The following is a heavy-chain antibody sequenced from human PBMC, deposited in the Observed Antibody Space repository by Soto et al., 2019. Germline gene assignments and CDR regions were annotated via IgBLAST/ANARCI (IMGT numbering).Heavy chain of an antibody. CDR1: GFTFSSRA. V-gene: IGHV3-48*02. D-gene: IGHD1-20*01. J-gene: IGHJ4*02. CDR2: ISSSSSNI. Sequence: EVQLVESGGGLVQPGGSLRLSCIASGFTFSSRAMNWVRQFPGRGLEWVSYISSSSSNIDYADSVKGRFTVSRDNAKNSLYLQMNTLRDEDTAVYYCASDRSLGSNWYYYLESWGQGTLVTVSS. CDR3: ASDRSLGSNWYYYLES.